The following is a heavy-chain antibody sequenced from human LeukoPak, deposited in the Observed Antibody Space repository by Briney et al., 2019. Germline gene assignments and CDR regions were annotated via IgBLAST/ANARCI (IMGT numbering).Heavy chain of an antibody. J-gene: IGHJ4*02. Sequence: GESLKISCKGSGYSFTSHWIGWVRQMPGKGLEWMGIIYPGDSDTRYCPSFQGQGTILADKSISTAYLQWSSLKASDTAMYYCASYDSSGDRDYWGQGTLVTVSS. D-gene: IGHD3-22*01. CDR2: IYPGDSDT. CDR1: GYSFTSHW. CDR3: ASYDSSGDRDY. V-gene: IGHV5-51*01.